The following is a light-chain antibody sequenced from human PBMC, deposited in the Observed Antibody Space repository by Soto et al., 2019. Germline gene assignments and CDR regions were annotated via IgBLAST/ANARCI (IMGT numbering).Light chain of an antibody. V-gene: IGKV3-15*01. J-gene: IGKJ1*01. CDR2: GAS. CDR3: QQYNNWPPWT. CDR1: QSVSTN. Sequence: RVMTQSPATLSLSPGERATLSCRASQSVSTNVAWYQQTPGQAPMLLIYGASTRATDIPARFSGSGSGTDFTLTISSLQSEDFAVYYCQQYNNWPPWTFGQGNKVEVK.